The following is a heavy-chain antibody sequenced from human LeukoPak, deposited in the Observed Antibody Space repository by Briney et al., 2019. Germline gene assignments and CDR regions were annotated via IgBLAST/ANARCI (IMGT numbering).Heavy chain of an antibody. Sequence: ASVKVSCKASGYTFTSYYMHWVRQAPGQGLEWMGITNPSGGSTSYAQKSQGRVTMTRDTSTSTVYMELNSLRSEDTAVYYCARGCGGDRYATNFDYWGQGTLVTVSS. D-gene: IGHD2-21*02. CDR3: ARGCGGDRYATNFDY. J-gene: IGHJ4*02. CDR1: GYTFTSYY. V-gene: IGHV1-46*01. CDR2: TNPSGGST.